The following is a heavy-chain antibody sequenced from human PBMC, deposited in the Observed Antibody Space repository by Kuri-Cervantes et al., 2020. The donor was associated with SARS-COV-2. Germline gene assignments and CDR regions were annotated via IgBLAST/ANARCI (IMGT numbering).Heavy chain of an antibody. CDR3: ARGWQQQLVGDAFDI. J-gene: IGHJ3*02. CDR1: GYIFSGYY. Sequence: ASVKVSCKASGYIFSGYYVHWVRQAPGQGLEWMGWMNPNSGNTGYAQKFQGRVTITRNTSISTAYMELSSLRSEDTAVYYCARGWQQQLVGDAFDIWGQGTMVTVSS. D-gene: IGHD6-13*01. CDR2: MNPNSGNT. V-gene: IGHV1-8*03.